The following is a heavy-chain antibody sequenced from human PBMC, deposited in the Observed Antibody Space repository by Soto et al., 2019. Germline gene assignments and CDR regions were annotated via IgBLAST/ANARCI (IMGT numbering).Heavy chain of an antibody. CDR1: GYTFTSYE. D-gene: IGHD1-26*01. CDR3: AIYSGSYSEAFDI. CDR2: MKPNSDNT. V-gene: IGHV1-8*01. J-gene: IGHJ3*02. Sequence: ASVKVSCKASGYTFTSYEINWVRQATGQGLEWMGWMKPNSDNTGYAQKFQGRVTMTRNTSINTAYMELSSLRSEDTAVYYCAIYSGSYSEAFDIWGQGTMVTVSS.